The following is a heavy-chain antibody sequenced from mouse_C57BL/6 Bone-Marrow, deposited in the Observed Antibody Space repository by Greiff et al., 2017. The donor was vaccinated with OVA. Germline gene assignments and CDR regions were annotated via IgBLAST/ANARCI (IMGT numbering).Heavy chain of an antibody. D-gene: IGHD1-1*01. J-gene: IGHJ2*01. CDR1: GFTFSDYY. V-gene: IGHV5-16*01. CDR2: INYDGSST. CDR3: ARDLYGSSYVGYFDY. Sequence: EVKVVESEGGLVQPGSSMKLSCSASGFTFSDYYMAWVRQVPEKGLEWVANINYDGSSTYYLDSLKSRFIISRDNAKNILYLQRSSLKSEDTATYYCARDLYGSSYVGYFDYWGQGTTLTVSS.